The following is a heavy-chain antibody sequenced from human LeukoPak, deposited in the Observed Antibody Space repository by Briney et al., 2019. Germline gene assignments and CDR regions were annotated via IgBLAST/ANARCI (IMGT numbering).Heavy chain of an antibody. CDR1: GGSISSSSYY. J-gene: IGHJ4*02. V-gene: IGHV4-39*01. Sequence: SETLSLTCSVSGGSISSSSYYWGWIRQPPGKGLEWIGSIYYSGSTYYNPSLKSRVTISVDTSKNQFSLKLSSVTAADTAVYYCARFSQAGTSWGQGTLVTVSS. CDR2: IYYSGST. D-gene: IGHD3-10*01. CDR3: ARFSQAGTS.